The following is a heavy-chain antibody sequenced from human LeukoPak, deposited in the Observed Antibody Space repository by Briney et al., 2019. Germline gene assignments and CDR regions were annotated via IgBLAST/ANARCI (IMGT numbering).Heavy chain of an antibody. Sequence: PGGSLRLSCAVSGFIFSTYAMHWVRQAPGKGLEYVSAINSNGGSTYYADSVKGRFTISRDNSKNTLYLQMGSLRPEDMAVYYCAKGSGWLFYYYYMDVWGKGTTVTVSS. V-gene: IGHV3-64*02. CDR3: AKGSGWLFYYYYMDV. J-gene: IGHJ6*03. CDR1: GFIFSTYA. CDR2: INSNGGST. D-gene: IGHD6-19*01.